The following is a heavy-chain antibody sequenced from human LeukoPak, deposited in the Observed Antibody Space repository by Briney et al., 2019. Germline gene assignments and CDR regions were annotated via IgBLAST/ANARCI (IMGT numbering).Heavy chain of an antibody. CDR3: ARFDGTNACDF. CDR2: IYTSGST. J-gene: IGHJ4*02. CDR1: GGSVSSYY. D-gene: IGHD1-1*01. Sequence: SETLSLTCTVSGGSVSSYYWSWIRQPAGKGLEWIGRIYTSGSTDYNPSLKSRVTMSVDTSKKQFSLKLSSVTAADTAVYYCARFDGTNACDFWGPGTLVTVSS. V-gene: IGHV4-4*07.